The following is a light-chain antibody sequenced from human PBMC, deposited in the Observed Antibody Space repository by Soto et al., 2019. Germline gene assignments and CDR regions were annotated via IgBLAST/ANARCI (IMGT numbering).Light chain of an antibody. CDR1: QSVSSN. CDR3: HQYNNWPPVT. Sequence: EIVMMQSPATLSVSPGERVTLSCRASQSVSSNLAWYQQKSGQAPRLLIYGASTRDTGIQAWFSGSGSGTEFTLHISSMLSADCAIYYCHQYNNWPPVTFGQGTRLEIK. V-gene: IGKV3-15*01. J-gene: IGKJ5*01. CDR2: GAS.